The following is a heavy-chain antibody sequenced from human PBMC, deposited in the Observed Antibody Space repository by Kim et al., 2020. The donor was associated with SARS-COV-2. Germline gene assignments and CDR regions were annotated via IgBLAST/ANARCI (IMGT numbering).Heavy chain of an antibody. CDR2: FSSSSSNT. CDR3: ARAISSPPFDVSGNWIYP. V-gene: IGHV3-11*05. CDR1: GFTLSNYG. D-gene: IGHD3-16*01. Sequence: GGSLRLSCAASGFTLSNYGMSWIRQAPGKGLEWVSNFSSSSSNTIYADSVKGRFTISRDNAKNTLYLQMNSLRAEDTAVYYCARAISSPPFDVSGNWIYP. J-gene: IGHJ5*02.